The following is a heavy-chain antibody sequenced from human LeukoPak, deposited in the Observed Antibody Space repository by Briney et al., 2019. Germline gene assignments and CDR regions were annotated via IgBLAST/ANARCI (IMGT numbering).Heavy chain of an antibody. Sequence: SQTLSLTCTVSGGSISSGSYYWSWIRQPAGKGLEWIGRIYTSESTNYNPSLKSRVTISVDTSKNQFSLKLSSVTAADTAVYYCARVMGGFTIDYWGQGTLVTVSS. J-gene: IGHJ4*02. CDR1: GGSISSGSYY. D-gene: IGHD3-10*01. V-gene: IGHV4-61*02. CDR2: IYTSEST. CDR3: ARVMGGFTIDY.